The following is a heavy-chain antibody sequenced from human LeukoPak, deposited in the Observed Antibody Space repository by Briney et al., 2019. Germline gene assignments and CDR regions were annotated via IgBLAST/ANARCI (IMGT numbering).Heavy chain of an antibody. Sequence: SETLSLTCTVSGGSISSYYWGWIRQPPGKGLEWLGSIYYSGSTYYNPSLKSRVTISVDTSKNQFSLKLSSVTAADTAVYYCARQGSVAGTGIDYWGQGTLVTVSS. D-gene: IGHD6-19*01. CDR2: IYYSGST. V-gene: IGHV4-39*01. CDR3: ARQGSVAGTGIDY. CDR1: GGSISSYY. J-gene: IGHJ4*02.